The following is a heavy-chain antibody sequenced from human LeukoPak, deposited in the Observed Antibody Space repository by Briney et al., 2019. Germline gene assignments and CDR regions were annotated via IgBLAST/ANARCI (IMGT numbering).Heavy chain of an antibody. Sequence: SETLSLTCTVSGGSISSSSYYWGWIRQPPGKGLEWIGSIYYSGSTYYNPSLKSRVTISVDTSKNQFSLELSSVTAADTAVYYCARSGSYDAFDIWGQATMVTVSS. V-gene: IGHV4-39*01. CDR2: IYYSGST. CDR1: GGSISSSSYY. CDR3: ARSGSYDAFDI. J-gene: IGHJ3*02. D-gene: IGHD3-10*01.